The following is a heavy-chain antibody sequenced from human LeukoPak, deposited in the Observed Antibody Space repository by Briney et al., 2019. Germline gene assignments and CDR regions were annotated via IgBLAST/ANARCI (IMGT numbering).Heavy chain of an antibody. CDR2: IYYSGST. CDR1: GGSISSGGYY. CDR3: ARAPLNYDILTGYPFDY. Sequence: SETLSLTCIVSGGSISSGGYYWSWIRQHPGKGLEWIGYIYYSGSTYYNPSPKSRVTISVDTSKNQFSLKLSSVTAADTAVYYCARAPLNYDILTGYPFDYWGQGTLVTVSS. J-gene: IGHJ4*02. D-gene: IGHD3-9*01. V-gene: IGHV4-31*03.